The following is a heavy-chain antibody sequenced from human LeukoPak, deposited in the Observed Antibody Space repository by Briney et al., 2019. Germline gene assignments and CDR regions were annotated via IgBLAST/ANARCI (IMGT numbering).Heavy chain of an antibody. CDR1: GFTFSSFW. J-gene: IGHJ4*02. V-gene: IGHV3-7*01. CDR2: IKPDGGDK. D-gene: IGHD1/OR15-1a*01. Sequence: GGSLRLSCAASGFTFSSFWMSWVRQAPGEGLEWVANIKPDGGDKHYVDSVKGRFTISRDNAKNSLYLQMNSLRAEDTAVYYCARKNIFDYWGQGTLVTVSS. CDR3: ARKNIFDY.